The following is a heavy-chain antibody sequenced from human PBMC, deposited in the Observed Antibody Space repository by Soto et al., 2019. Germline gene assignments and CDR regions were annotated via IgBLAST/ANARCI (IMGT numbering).Heavy chain of an antibody. CDR2: FPDGGSGP. V-gene: IGHV3-23*01. J-gene: IGHJ4*02. CDR1: EFTFNNFA. D-gene: IGHD6-19*01. CDR3: SFGGGLLSSGWYKYYFDY. Sequence: LRLSCDASEFTFNNFAMTWVRQAPGKGLEWVSSFPDGGSGPSYADSVKGRFTISRDDSRKTLYLQMDNLRADDTAVYYCSFGGGLLSSGWYKYYFDYWGQGTLVTVSS.